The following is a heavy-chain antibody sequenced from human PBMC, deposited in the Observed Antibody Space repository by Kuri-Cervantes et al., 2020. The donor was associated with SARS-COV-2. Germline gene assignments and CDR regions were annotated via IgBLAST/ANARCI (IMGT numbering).Heavy chain of an antibody. CDR1: GYTFTSYG. V-gene: IGHV1-18*01. J-gene: IGHJ5*02. D-gene: IGHD6-13*01. CDR3: ARDPLPVYSRPSGWSWFDP. CDR2: ISAYNGNT. Sequence: ASVKVSCKASGYTFTSYGISWVRQAPGQGLEWMGWISAYNGNTNYAQKLQGRVTMTTDTSTSTAYMELRSLRSDDTAVYYCARDPLPVYSRPSGWSWFDPWGQGTLVTVSS.